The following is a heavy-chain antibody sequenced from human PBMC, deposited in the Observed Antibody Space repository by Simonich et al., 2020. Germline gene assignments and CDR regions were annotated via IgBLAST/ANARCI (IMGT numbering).Heavy chain of an antibody. D-gene: IGHD6-6*01. V-gene: IGHV1-2*02. CDR1: GYTFTGYY. CDR3: ARARLYSSSHAFDI. CDR2: NNTNSGGK. Sequence: QVQLVQYGAEVKKPGASVKVSCKASGYTFTGYYIHWVRQAPGQGLGWRGWNNTNSGGKNYSQKFQGRVTMTRDTSISTAYMELSRLRSDDTAVYYCARARLYSSSHAFDIWGQGTMVTVSS. J-gene: IGHJ3*02.